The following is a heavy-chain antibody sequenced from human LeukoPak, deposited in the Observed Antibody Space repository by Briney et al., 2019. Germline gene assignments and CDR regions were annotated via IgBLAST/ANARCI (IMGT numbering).Heavy chain of an antibody. V-gene: IGHV3-23*01. CDR1: GFTFSSYA. D-gene: IGHD3-22*01. CDR2: ISGSGGST. J-gene: IGHJ4*02. CDR3: ASGDSSGYYSLFDY. Sequence: GSLRLSCAASGFTFSSYAMSWVRQAPGKGLEWVSAISGSGGSTYYADSVKGRFTISRDNSKNTLYLQMNSLRAEDTAVYYCASGDSSGYYSLFDYWGQGTLVTVSS.